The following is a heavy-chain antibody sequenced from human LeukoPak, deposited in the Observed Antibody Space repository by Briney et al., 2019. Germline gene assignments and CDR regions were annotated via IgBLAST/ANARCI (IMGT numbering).Heavy chain of an antibody. CDR2: ISGSGGTT. J-gene: IGHJ4*02. Sequence: GGSLRLSCAASGFTFINYIMTWVRQAPGKGLEWVSAISGSGGTTVYSDSVKGRFTVYSDNSRNTLYLQMNSLRTEETAVYYCAKAIVGSSYRYYDYWGQGSLVTVSS. V-gene: IGHV3-23*01. D-gene: IGHD2-2*01. CDR1: GFTFINYI. CDR3: AKAIVGSSYRYYDY.